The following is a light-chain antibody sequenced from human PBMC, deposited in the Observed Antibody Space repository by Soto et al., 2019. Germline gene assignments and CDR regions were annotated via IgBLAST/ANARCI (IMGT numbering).Light chain of an antibody. J-gene: IGKJ3*01. CDR3: QKYYSASFT. CDR2: AAS. Sequence: QMTQSPSSLSASVGDSVTITCRASQGISNYLAWYQQTPGKIPKLLIYAASTLQSGVPSRFSGSGSGTVFTLTISSLQPEDVATYYCQKYYSASFTFGPGTKVDLK. V-gene: IGKV1-27*01. CDR1: QGISNY.